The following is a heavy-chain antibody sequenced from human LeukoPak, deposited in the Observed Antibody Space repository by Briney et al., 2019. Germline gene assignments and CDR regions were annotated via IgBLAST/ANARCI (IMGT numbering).Heavy chain of an antibody. J-gene: IGHJ4*02. CDR1: GGSISSGGYY. V-gene: IGHV4-31*03. D-gene: IGHD6-6*01. Sequence: SETLSLTCTVSGGSISSGGYYWSWIRQHPGKGLEWIGYIYHSGSTYYNPSLKSRVTISVDTSKNQFSLKLSSVTAADTAVYYCARDRGSSVIDYWGQGTLVTVSS. CDR3: ARDRGSSVIDY. CDR2: IYHSGST.